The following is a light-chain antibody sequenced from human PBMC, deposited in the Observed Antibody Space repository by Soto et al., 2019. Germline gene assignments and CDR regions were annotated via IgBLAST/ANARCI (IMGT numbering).Light chain of an antibody. Sequence: DIQMTQSPSSLSASVGDRVTITCQASQDISNYLNWYQQKPGKSPKLLIYDASNLETGVPSRFSGSGSGTDFTSTNSSLQLEDIATYNWHQYDNLPLTSGGGTTVEIK. CDR3: HQYDNLPLT. V-gene: IGKV1-33*01. CDR2: DAS. CDR1: QDISNY. J-gene: IGKJ4*01.